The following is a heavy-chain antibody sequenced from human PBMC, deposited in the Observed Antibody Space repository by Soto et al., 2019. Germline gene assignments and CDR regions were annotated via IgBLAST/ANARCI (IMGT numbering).Heavy chain of an antibody. V-gene: IGHV4-31*03. CDR1: GGSISSGGYY. CDR2: IYYSGST. J-gene: IGHJ3*02. Sequence: PSETLSLTCTVSGGSISSGGYYWSWIRQHPGKGLEWIGYIYYSGSTYYNPSLKSRVTISVDTSKNQFSLKLSSVTAADTAVYYCARDLGRAGFGEDAFDIWGQGTMVTVSS. CDR3: ARDLGRAGFGEDAFDI. D-gene: IGHD3-10*01.